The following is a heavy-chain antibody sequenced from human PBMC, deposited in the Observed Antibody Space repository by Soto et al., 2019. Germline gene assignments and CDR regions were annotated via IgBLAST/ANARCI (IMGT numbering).Heavy chain of an antibody. Sequence: SETLSLTCTVSGGSISSGDYYWSWIRQPPGKGLEWIGYIYYSGSTYYNPSLKSRVTISVDTSKNQSSLKLSSVTAADTAVYYCARDRRDNWNPSGMDVWGQGTTVTVSS. V-gene: IGHV4-30-4*01. J-gene: IGHJ6*02. CDR3: ARDRRDNWNPSGMDV. CDR1: GGSISSGDYY. CDR2: IYYSGST. D-gene: IGHD1-20*01.